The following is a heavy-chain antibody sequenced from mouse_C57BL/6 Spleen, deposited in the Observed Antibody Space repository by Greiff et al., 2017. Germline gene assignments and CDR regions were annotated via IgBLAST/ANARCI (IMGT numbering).Heavy chain of an antibody. CDR1: GFTFSSYT. CDR2: ISGGGGNT. D-gene: IGHD2-5*01. V-gene: IGHV5-9*01. Sequence: EVKLEESGGGLVKPGGSLKLSCAASGFTFSSYTMSWVRQTPEKRLEWVATISGGGGNTYYPDRVKGRFTISRDNAKKTLYLQMSSLRSEDTALYYCARHTYYSNYNAMDYWGQGTSVTVSS. CDR3: ARHTYYSNYNAMDY. J-gene: IGHJ4*01.